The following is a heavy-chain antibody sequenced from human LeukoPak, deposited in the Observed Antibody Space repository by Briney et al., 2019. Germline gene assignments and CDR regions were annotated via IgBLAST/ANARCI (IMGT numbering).Heavy chain of an antibody. J-gene: IGHJ4*02. V-gene: IGHV4-61*02. Sequence: SSETLSLTCTVSGGSISSGSYYWSWIRQPAGKGLEWIGRIYTSGSTNYNPSLKSRVTISVDTSKNQFSLKLSSVTAADTAVYYCARAGWLRLKNYFDYWGQGTLVTVSS. CDR2: IYTSGST. CDR1: GGSISSGSYY. CDR3: ARAGWLRLKNYFDY. D-gene: IGHD5-12*01.